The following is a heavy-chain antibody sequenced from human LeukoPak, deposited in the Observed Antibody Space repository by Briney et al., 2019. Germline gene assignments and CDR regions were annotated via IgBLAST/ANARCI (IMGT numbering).Heavy chain of an antibody. CDR1: GATFEKNA. J-gene: IGHJ6*02. D-gene: IGHD3-16*01. Sequence: VASVKVSCKASGATFEKNAITWVRQAPGQGLEWMGRIIPMVGVTSSAQKFQGRVTITEDRPTSTAYLELSGLKYDDTAVYYCARVQAVGVPVAIDAYSSHGLDVWGQGTAVTVSS. CDR2: IIPMVGVT. V-gene: IGHV1-69*04. CDR3: ARVQAVGVPVAIDAYSSHGLDV.